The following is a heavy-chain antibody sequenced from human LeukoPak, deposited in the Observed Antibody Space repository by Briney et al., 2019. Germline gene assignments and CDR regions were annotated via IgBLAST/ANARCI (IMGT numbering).Heavy chain of an antibody. V-gene: IGHV4-34*01. CDR1: GXSFSGYY. Sequence: SETLSLTCAVYGXSFSGYYWSWIRQPPGKGLEWIGEINHSGSTNYNPSLKSRVTISVDTSKNQFSLKLSSVTAADTAVYYCARGRGKIVVVPAADFDYWGQGTLVTVSS. CDR3: ARGRGKIVVVPAADFDY. D-gene: IGHD2-2*01. J-gene: IGHJ4*02. CDR2: INHSGST.